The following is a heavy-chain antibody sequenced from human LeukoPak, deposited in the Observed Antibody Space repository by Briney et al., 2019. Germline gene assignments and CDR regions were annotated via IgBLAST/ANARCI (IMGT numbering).Heavy chain of an antibody. Sequence: GGSLRLSCAASGFTFSSYWMSWVRQAPGKGLEWVANIKQDGSEKYYVDSVKGRFSISRDNAENSLYLQMNSLRAEDTAVYYCARDVSYYYMDVWGKGTTVTVSS. CDR3: ARDVSYYYMDV. J-gene: IGHJ6*03. CDR1: GFTFSSYW. D-gene: IGHD2/OR15-2a*01. CDR2: IKQDGSEK. V-gene: IGHV3-7*01.